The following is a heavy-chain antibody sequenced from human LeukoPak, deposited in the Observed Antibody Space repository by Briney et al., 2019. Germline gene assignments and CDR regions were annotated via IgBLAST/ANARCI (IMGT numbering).Heavy chain of an antibody. CDR2: INSDGSST. V-gene: IGHV3-74*01. D-gene: IGHD6-19*01. Sequence: GGSLRISCAASGFAFSSDWMHCVRQAPGKGLVWVSRINSDGSSTSYADSVKGRFTISRDNAKNTLYLQMNSLRAEDTAVYYCARGATAVAGTLLHYWGQGTLVTVSS. CDR1: GFAFSSDW. CDR3: ARGATAVAGTLLHY. J-gene: IGHJ4*02.